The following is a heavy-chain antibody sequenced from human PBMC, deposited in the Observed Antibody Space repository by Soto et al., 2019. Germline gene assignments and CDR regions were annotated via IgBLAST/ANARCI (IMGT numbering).Heavy chain of an antibody. J-gene: IGHJ4*02. V-gene: IGHV3-23*01. CDR1: GFTFSNYA. CDR3: TRLRTITPGASDY. Sequence: EVQLLESGGGLVQPGGSLRLSCAASGFTFSNYAMSWVRQAPGKGLEWVSAVHGGGVTTFYADSVKGRFTISRDNSKNTLSLEMISLRAEDTAVYYCTRLRTITPGASDYWGQGTLVTVSS. D-gene: IGHD4-17*01. CDR2: VHGGGVTT.